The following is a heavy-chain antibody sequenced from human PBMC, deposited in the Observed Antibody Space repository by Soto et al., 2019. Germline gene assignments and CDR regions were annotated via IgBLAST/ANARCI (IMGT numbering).Heavy chain of an antibody. CDR2: IYYSGST. J-gene: IGHJ5*02. D-gene: IGHD2-8*01. V-gene: IGHV4-39*01. Sequence: QLQLQESGPGLVKPSETLSLTCTVSGGSISSSSYYWGWIRQPPGKGLEWIGSIYYSGSTYYNPSLKSRVTISVDTSKNQFSLKLSSVTAADTAVYYCATTPEDIVLMVYAIGGWFDPWGQGTLVTVSS. CDR1: GGSISSSSYY. CDR3: ATTPEDIVLMVYAIGGWFDP.